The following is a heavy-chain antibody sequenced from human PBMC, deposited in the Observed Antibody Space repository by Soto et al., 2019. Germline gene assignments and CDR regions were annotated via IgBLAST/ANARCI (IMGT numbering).Heavy chain of an antibody. J-gene: IGHJ6*02. V-gene: IGHV1-18*01. CDR1: GYTFTSSG. CDR3: ARDQGITTFGVYSMYYYGMDV. CDR2: ISTDNGNT. Sequence: QVQLVQSGAEVKKPGASVKVSCKASGYTFTSSGIRWVRQAPGQGLDWMGRISTDNGNTNYAQHLQGRVSMTTDTSTSTHYIDLRSLRSDDTAVYYCARDQGITTFGVYSMYYYGMDVWGQGTTVTVSS. D-gene: IGHD3-3*01.